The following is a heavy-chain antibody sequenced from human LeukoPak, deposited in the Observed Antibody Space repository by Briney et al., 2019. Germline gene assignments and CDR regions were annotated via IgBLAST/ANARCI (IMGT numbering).Heavy chain of an antibody. CDR3: ARSETYYYGSGSYYSY. Sequence: PGGSLRLSCAASGFTFSNYWMSWVRQAPGKGLEWVANIKQDGSEKYYVDSVKGRFTISRDNAKNSLYLQMNSLRAEDTAVYYCARSETYYYGSGSYYSYWGQGTLVTVSS. V-gene: IGHV3-7*01. CDR2: IKQDGSEK. CDR1: GFTFSNYW. D-gene: IGHD3-10*01. J-gene: IGHJ4*02.